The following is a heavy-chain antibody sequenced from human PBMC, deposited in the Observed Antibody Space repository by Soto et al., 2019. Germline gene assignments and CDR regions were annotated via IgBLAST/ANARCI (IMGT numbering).Heavy chain of an antibody. D-gene: IGHD2-21*02. CDR1: GDSMSSSFY. V-gene: IGHV4-39*01. J-gene: IGHJ4*02. Sequence: PSETLSLTCNISGDSMSSSFYWGWIRQPPGKGLEWIGSISYRGSTYYNPSLKSRVTISVDTSKNQFSLRLRSLTAADTAVFYCARKLRHVVGVTAIGGGLDNWGQGPVVT. CDR2: ISYRGST. CDR3: ARKLRHVVGVTAIGGGLDN.